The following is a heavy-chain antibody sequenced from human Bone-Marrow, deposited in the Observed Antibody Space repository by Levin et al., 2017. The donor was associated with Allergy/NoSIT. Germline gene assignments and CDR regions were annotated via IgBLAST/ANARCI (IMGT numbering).Heavy chain of an antibody. D-gene: IGHD6-19*01. CDR1: GFIFTTYF. V-gene: IGHV3-30*18. Sequence: GESLKISCAASGFIFTTYFIHWVRQFPGKGLEWVAGIAYDGSSKYNGDSVKGRFAISRDNSKNTLHLQRNSLRPEDTAVYYCAKDLSSAWYHAFDIWGQGAVVTVSS. J-gene: IGHJ3*02. CDR2: IAYDGSSK. CDR3: AKDLSSAWYHAFDI.